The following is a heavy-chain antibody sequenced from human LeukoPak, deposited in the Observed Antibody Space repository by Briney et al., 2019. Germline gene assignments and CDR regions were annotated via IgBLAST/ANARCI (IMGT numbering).Heavy chain of an antibody. J-gene: IGHJ4*02. CDR2: IPYDGSNK. Sequence: GGSLRLSCAASGFIFSTYGMHWVRQAPGKGLEWVAFIPYDGSNKYYADSVKGRFTISRDNSKNTVYLQMNSLRAEDTAVYYCARGLYYYDTGYWGQGTLVTVSS. V-gene: IGHV3-30*02. CDR1: GFIFSTYG. D-gene: IGHD3-22*01. CDR3: ARGLYYYDTGY.